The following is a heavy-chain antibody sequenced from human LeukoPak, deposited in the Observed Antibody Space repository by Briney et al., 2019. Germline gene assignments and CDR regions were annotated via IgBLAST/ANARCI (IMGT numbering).Heavy chain of an antibody. Sequence: PGGSLRLSCAASGFTFGDYGMSWVRQAPGKGLEWVAVISYDGNNKYYADSVKGRFTISRDNSKNTLFLQMNSLRAEDTAVYYCAKGVDYCSGGSCPADYWGPGTLVTVSS. J-gene: IGHJ4*02. CDR3: AKGVDYCSGGSCPADY. CDR1: GFTFGDYG. V-gene: IGHV3-30*18. CDR2: ISYDGNNK. D-gene: IGHD2-15*01.